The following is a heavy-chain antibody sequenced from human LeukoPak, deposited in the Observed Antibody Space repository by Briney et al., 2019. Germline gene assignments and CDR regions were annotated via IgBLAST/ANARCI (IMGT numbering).Heavy chain of an antibody. D-gene: IGHD2-15*01. CDR2: ISSSSSYI. CDR1: GFTFSSYS. J-gene: IGHJ4*02. Sequence: GGSLRLSCAASGFTFSSYSMNWVRQAPGKGLEWVSSISSSSSYIYYADSVKGRFTISRDNAKNSLYLQMNSLRAEDTALYYCAKDTNYCSGGSCALGFDYWGQGTLVTVSS. CDR3: AKDTNYCSGGSCALGFDY. V-gene: IGHV3-21*04.